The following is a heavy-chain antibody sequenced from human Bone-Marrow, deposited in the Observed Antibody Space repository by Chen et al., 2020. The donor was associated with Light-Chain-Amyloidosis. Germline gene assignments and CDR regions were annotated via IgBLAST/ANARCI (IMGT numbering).Heavy chain of an antibody. Sequence: EVQLLDSGGGLVQPGGSLRLSCVASGCTFSTYAMSWVRQAPGKGLEWVASLSGTVGSTYNADSVQGRFTISRDTSKNTLYLQMSSLRVEDTAVYYCAKQMIQGPAFYYNYMDVWGKGTTVTVSS. CDR2: LSGTVGST. V-gene: IGHV3-23*01. D-gene: IGHD3-16*01. CDR1: GCTFSTYA. CDR3: AKQMIQGPAFYYNYMDV. J-gene: IGHJ6*03.